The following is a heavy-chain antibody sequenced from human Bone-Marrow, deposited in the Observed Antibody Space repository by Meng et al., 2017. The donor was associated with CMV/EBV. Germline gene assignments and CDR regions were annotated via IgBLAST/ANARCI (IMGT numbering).Heavy chain of an antibody. CDR2: ISGSGGST. CDR1: GFTFSDYY. V-gene: IGHV3-23*01. D-gene: IGHD6-6*01. CDR3: AKDRLYSSSSDY. Sequence: LSLTCAASGFTFSDYYMSWIRQAPGKGLEWVSAISGSGGSTYYADSVKGRFTISRDNSKNTLYLQMNSLRAEDMAVYYCAKDRLYSSSSDYWGQGKLVNVDS. J-gene: IGHJ4*02.